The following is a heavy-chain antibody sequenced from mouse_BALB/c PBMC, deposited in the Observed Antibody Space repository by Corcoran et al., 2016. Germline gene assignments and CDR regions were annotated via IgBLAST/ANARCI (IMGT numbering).Heavy chain of an antibody. V-gene: IGHV1S136*01. Sequence: EVQLQQSGPELVKPGASVKMSCKASGYTFTSYVMHWVKQKPGQGLEWIGYINPYNDGTKYNEKFKGKATLTSDKSSSTAYMELSSLTSEDSAVYYCASPSDSSGYGETWFAYWGQGTLVTVSA. D-gene: IGHD3-2*01. CDR1: GYTFTSYV. CDR3: ASPSDSSGYGETWFAY. CDR2: INPYNDGT. J-gene: IGHJ3*01.